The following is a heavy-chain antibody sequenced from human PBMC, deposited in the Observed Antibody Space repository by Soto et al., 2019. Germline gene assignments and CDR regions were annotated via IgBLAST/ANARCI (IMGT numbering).Heavy chain of an antibody. V-gene: IGHV3-53*01. CDR2: IYSGGST. CDR1: GFTVSSNY. CDR3: ARETPNWNYDSWAIAFDS. D-gene: IGHD1-7*01. Sequence: PGGSLRLSCAASGFTVSSNYMSWVRQAPGKGLEWVSVIYSGGSTYYADSVKGRFTISRDNSKNTLYLQMNSLRAEDTAVYYCARETPNWNYDSWAIAFDSWGKGTRVTVAS. J-gene: IGHJ3*02.